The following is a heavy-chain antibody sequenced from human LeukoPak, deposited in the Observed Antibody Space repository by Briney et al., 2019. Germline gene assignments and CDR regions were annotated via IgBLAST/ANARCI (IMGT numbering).Heavy chain of an antibody. CDR3: TRGYSISSEAHYGMDV. J-gene: IGHJ6*02. V-gene: IGHV3-74*01. D-gene: IGHD6-6*01. CDR2: LSNDGSST. CDR1: GFTFKNYC. Sequence: AGGSLRLSCAASGFTFKNYCMNWVRQAPGKGLVAVARLSNDGSSTVYVDSVKGRVTISRDNAKNTVYLQMNSLRAEATGVYYCTRGYSISSEAHYGMDVWGQGPTVTVSS.